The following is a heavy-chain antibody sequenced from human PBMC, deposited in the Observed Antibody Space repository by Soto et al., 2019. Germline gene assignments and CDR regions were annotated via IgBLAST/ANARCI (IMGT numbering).Heavy chain of an antibody. Sequence: PGGSLRLSCAASGFTFDDYTMHWVRQAPGKGLEWVSPISWDGGGTYYADSVKGRFTISRDNSKNSLYLQMNSLRTEDTAFYYCAKDRVDGSGSYDYYGMDVWGQGTTVTVSS. CDR1: GFTFDDYT. CDR3: AKDRVDGSGSYDYYGMDV. D-gene: IGHD3-10*01. V-gene: IGHV3-43*01. CDR2: ISWDGGGT. J-gene: IGHJ6*02.